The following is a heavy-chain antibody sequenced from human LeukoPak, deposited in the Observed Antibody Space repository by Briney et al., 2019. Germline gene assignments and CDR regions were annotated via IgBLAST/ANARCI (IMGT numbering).Heavy chain of an antibody. CDR3: TRDPRRLDY. V-gene: IGHV3-30*03. CDR2: ISYDGSNK. Sequence: GGSLRLSCAASGFTFSSYGMHWVRQAPGKGLEWVAVISYDGSNKYYADSVKGRFTISRDNSKNTLYLEMNSLRAEDTAVYYCTRDPRRLDYWGQGTLVTVSS. J-gene: IGHJ4*02. CDR1: GFTFSSYG.